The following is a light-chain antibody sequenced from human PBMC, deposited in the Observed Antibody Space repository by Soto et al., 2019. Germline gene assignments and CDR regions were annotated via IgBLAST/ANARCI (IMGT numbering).Light chain of an antibody. J-gene: IGKJ1*01. V-gene: IGKV3-20*01. CDR2: GAS. Sequence: EIVLAQSPGTRSLSPGGSATLSCRASQSVSSSFLAWYQQKAGQAPRLLIYGASRRATGIPDRFSGSGAGTEFTLTISRLEPEDFAVYYCQQYVSSPWAFGQGTKVDIK. CDR3: QQYVSSPWA. CDR1: QSVSSSF.